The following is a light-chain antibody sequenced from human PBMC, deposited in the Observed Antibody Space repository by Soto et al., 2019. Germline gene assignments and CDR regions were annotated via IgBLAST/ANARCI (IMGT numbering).Light chain of an antibody. CDR3: SSFTGTSYV. V-gene: IGLV2-14*01. CDR1: RSDVGGNNY. Sequence: SDRTQPAAVSRSPGRSLAISCTGARSDVGGNNYVSWYQQYPGKAPKLMVCDDSNRPSGVSNRFSGSKSGNTASLTISGLQAGDEADYYCSSFTGTSYVFGTGT. J-gene: IGLJ1*01. CDR2: DDS.